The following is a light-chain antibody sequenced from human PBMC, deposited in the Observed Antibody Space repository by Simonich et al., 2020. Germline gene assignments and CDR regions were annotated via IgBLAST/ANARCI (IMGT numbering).Light chain of an antibody. J-gene: IGKJ4*01. CDR1: QRLVHSDGNTY. CDR2: KVS. Sequence: DVVMTQSPLSLPVTLGQPASISCRSSQRLVHSDGNTYWNWFQQRPGQSPRRLIYKVSNRDSGGPDRFSGSGSGTDFTLKISRVEAEDVGVYYCMQGTHWPPTFGGGTKVEIK. CDR3: MQGTHWPPT. V-gene: IGKV2-30*02.